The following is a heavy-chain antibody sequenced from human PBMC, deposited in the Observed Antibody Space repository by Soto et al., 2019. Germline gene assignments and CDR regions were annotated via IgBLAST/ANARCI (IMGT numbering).Heavy chain of an antibody. Sequence: QVQLVQSGAEVKKPGSSMKVSCKASGGTFSDLAFSWVRQAPGQGPEWMGGIMPIFGRPGYAQKFRGRVTITADESTSTAYVELRSLTSEDTAVYYWATWLRTGGLGNYCYGMDVWGQGTTGTVSS. CDR2: IMPIFGRP. J-gene: IGHJ6*02. D-gene: IGHD2-15*01. CDR3: ATWLRTGGLGNYCYGMDV. CDR1: GGTFSDLA. V-gene: IGHV1-69*12.